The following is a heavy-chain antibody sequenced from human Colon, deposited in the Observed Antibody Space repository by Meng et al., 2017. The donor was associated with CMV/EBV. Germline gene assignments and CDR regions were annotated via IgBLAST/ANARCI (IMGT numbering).Heavy chain of an antibody. CDR3: ARRFEYSSSYGVDV. Sequence: GGSLRLSCVASGFTFSNYWMSWVRQAPGKGLEWVANINEDGRTIYFVDSLKGRFTISRDNAKNSLYLQMNSLGAEDTAVYYCARRFEYSSSYGVDVWGQGTTVTVSS. CDR2: INEDGRTI. V-gene: IGHV3-7*01. CDR1: GFTFSNYW. J-gene: IGHJ6*02. D-gene: IGHD6-13*01.